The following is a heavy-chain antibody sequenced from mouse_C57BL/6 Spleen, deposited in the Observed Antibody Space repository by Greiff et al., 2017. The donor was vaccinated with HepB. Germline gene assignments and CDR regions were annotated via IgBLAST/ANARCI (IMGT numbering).Heavy chain of an antibody. CDR2: INPYNGGT. Sequence: VQLQQSGPVLVKPGASVKMSCKASGYTFTDYYMNWVKQSHGKSLEWIGVINPYNGGTSYNQKFKGKATLTVDKSSSTAYMELNSLTSEDSAVYYCARSLRLPYWYFDVWGTGTTVTVSS. V-gene: IGHV1-19*01. D-gene: IGHD3-2*02. CDR1: GYTFTDYY. J-gene: IGHJ1*03. CDR3: ARSLRLPYWYFDV.